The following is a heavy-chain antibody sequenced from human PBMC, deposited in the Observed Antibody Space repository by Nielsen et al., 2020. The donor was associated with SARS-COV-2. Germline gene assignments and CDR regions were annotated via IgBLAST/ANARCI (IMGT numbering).Heavy chain of an antibody. D-gene: IGHD3-22*01. J-gene: IGHJ4*02. CDR1: GFSLSTSGMC. V-gene: IGHV2-70*11. CDR2: IDWDDDK. CDR3: ARITHHYYDSSGYLMAYFDY. Sequence: SGPTLVKPPQTLTLTCTFSGFSLSTSGMCVSWIRQPPGKALEWLARIDWDDDKYYSTSLKTRLPISKDTSKNQVVLTMTNMDPVDTATYYCARITHHYYDSSGYLMAYFDYWGQGTLVTVSS.